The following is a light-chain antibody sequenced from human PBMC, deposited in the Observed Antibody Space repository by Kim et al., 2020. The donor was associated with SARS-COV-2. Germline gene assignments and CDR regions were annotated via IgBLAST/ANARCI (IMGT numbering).Light chain of an antibody. CDR3: QQYGSSPPVT. CDR1: QSVSSSY. V-gene: IGKV3-20*01. CDR2: GAS. J-gene: IGKJ1*01. Sequence: PGERATLSCRASQSVSSSYLAWYQQKPGQAPRLLIYGASSRATGIPDRFSGSGSGTDFTLTISRLEPKDFAVYYCQQYGSSPPVTFGQGTKVDIK.